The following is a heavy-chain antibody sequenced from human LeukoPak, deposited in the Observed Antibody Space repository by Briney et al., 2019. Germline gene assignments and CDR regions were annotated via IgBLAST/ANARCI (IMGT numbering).Heavy chain of an antibody. CDR2: ISYSGTI. D-gene: IGHD3-3*01. Sequence: PSETLSLTCTVSGGSISSLGYYWSWIRHHPGQGLEWIGYISYSGTINYNPSLRSRLSISVDTSKDQFSLKLTSVTAADTAIYYCGTSRVVNRFDYWGQGTLVTVSS. CDR1: GGSISSLGYY. J-gene: IGHJ4*02. V-gene: IGHV4-31*03. CDR3: GTSRVVNRFDY.